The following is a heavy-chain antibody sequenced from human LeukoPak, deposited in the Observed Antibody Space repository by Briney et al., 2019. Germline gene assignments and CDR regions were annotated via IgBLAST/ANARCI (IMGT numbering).Heavy chain of an antibody. CDR1: GYTFTSYG. CDR3: ARELSGYYDFWSGPTGWFDP. CDR2: ISAYNGNT. Sequence: ASVKVSCKASGYTFTSYGISWVRQAPGQGLEWMGWISAYNGNTNYAQKLQGRVTMTRDTSTSTVYMELSSLRSEDTAVYYCARELSGYYDFWSGPTGWFDPWGQGTLVTVSS. V-gene: IGHV1-18*01. J-gene: IGHJ5*02. D-gene: IGHD3-3*01.